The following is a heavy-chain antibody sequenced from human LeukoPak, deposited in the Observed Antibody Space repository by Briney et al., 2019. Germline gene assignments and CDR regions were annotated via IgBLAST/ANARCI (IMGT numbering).Heavy chain of an antibody. J-gene: IGHJ3*02. D-gene: IGHD3-9*01. V-gene: IGHV4-39*07. CDR1: GGSIRSSYYY. CDR2: IYDSGST. CDR3: ARGPSSLRYFDWLLSEGDAFDI. Sequence: PSETLSLTCTVSGGSIRSSYYYWGWIRQPPGKGLEWIVSIYDSGSTYYNPSLKSRVTISVDTSKNQFSLKLSSVTAADTAVYYCARGPSSLRYFDWLLSEGDAFDIWGQGTMVTVSS.